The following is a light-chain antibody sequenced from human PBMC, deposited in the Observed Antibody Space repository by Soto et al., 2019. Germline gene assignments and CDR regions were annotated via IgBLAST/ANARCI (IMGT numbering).Light chain of an antibody. V-gene: IGLV2-14*01. Sequence: QSVLTQPASVSGSPGQSITISCTGTSSDVGGYNYVSWYQQHPGKAPKLMIYEVSNRPSGVSNRFSGSKSGNKASLTISGLQAEDEADYYCSSYTSSSTSVFGTGTKLNVL. J-gene: IGLJ1*01. CDR2: EVS. CDR1: SSDVGGYNY. CDR3: SSYTSSSTSV.